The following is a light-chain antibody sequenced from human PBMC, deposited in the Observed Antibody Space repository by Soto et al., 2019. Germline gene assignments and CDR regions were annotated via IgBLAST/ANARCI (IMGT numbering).Light chain of an antibody. V-gene: IGLV1-47*01. Sequence: QSVLTQPPSVSGTPGQRVTISCSGSSSNIGSNYVYWYQQLPGTAPTLLINRSNQRPSGVPDRFSGSKSGSSASLAISGLRSGDEADYYCATWDGSLSAVVFGGGTQLTVL. CDR3: ATWDGSLSAVV. J-gene: IGLJ2*01. CDR2: RSN. CDR1: SSNIGSNY.